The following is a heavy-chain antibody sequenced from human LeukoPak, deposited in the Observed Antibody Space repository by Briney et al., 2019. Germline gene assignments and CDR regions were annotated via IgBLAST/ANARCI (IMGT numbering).Heavy chain of an antibody. J-gene: IGHJ6*02. D-gene: IGHD2-2*01. CDR1: GYTLTGLS. CDR3: ATGVVPAATYYYYYGMDV. CDR2: FDPEDGET. V-gene: IGHV1-24*01. Sequence: ASVKVSCKVSGYTLTGLSMHWVRQAPGKGLEWMGGFDPEDGETIYAQKFQGRVTMTEDTSTDTAYMELSSLRSEDTAVYYCATGVVPAATYYYYYGMDVWGQGTTVTVSS.